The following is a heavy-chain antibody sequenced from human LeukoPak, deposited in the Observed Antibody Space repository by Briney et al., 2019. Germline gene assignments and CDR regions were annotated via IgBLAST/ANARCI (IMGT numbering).Heavy chain of an antibody. Sequence: PGGSLRLSCAASGFTFSSYGMHWVRQAPGKGLEWVAFIRYDGSNKYYADSVKGRFTISRDNSKNTLYLQMNSLRAEDTAVYYCAKRPQYINWFDPWGQGTLVTVSS. CDR3: AKRPQYINWFDP. CDR1: GFTFSSYG. CDR2: IRYDGSNK. D-gene: IGHD1-1*01. V-gene: IGHV3-30*02. J-gene: IGHJ5*02.